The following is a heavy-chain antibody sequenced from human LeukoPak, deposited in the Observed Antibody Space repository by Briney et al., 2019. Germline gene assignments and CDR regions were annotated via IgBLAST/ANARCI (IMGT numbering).Heavy chain of an antibody. J-gene: IGHJ4*02. Sequence: GGSLRLSCAASGSTFDDYAMHWVRQAPGKGLEWVSGISWNSGSIGYADSVKGRFTISRDNAKNSLYLQMNGLRAEDTAVYYCARYRSVTTGKRFFDYWGQGTLVTVSS. CDR3: ARYRSVTTGKRFFDY. V-gene: IGHV3-9*01. CDR1: GSTFDDYA. D-gene: IGHD4-17*01. CDR2: ISWNSGSI.